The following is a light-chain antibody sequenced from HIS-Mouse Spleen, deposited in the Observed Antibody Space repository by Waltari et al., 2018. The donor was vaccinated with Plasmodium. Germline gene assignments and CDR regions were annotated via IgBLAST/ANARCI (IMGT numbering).Light chain of an antibody. V-gene: IGKV3-15*01. CDR1: QSVSSN. CDR2: GAS. CDR3: QQYNNWSFT. J-gene: IGKJ3*01. Sequence: EIVITPSPATLSVSPGERANLSCRASQSVSSNLAWYQQKPGQAPRLLIYGASTRATGIPARFSGSGSGTEFTLTISSLQSEDFAVYYCQQYNNWSFTFGPGTKVDIK.